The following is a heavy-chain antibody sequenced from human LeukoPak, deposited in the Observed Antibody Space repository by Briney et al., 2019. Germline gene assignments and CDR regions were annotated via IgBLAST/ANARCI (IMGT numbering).Heavy chain of an antibody. CDR3: ASARGYGAHFDY. CDR1: GHTFIGYY. Sequence: ASVKVSCKASGHTFIGYYMHWMRQAPGQGLEWMGWTNPNSGDTNYAQKFQGRVTMTRDTSISTAYMELSRLRSADTAVYYCASARGYGAHFDYWGQGTLVTVSS. D-gene: IGHD4-17*01. CDR2: TNPNSGDT. J-gene: IGHJ4*02. V-gene: IGHV1-2*02.